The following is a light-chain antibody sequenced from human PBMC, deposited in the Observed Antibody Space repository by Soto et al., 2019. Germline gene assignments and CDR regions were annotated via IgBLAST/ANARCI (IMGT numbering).Light chain of an antibody. Sequence: EIVMTQSPATLSVSPGEGATLSCRASQSVSNNVAWYQQKPGQAPRLLIFGASTRATGIPVRFSGSGSGRLFTLTISSLQSEDFAVYHCHQYNDGPGGTFGQGTKVEVK. CDR2: GAS. CDR1: QSVSNN. CDR3: HQYNDGPGGT. J-gene: IGKJ1*01. V-gene: IGKV3-15*01.